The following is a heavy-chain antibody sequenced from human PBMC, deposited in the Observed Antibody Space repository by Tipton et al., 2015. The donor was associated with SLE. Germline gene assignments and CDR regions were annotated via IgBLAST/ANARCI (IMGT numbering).Heavy chain of an antibody. Sequence: QSGPEVKKPGTSVKVSCKASGFSFSSSAIQWVRQARGQRLEAIGWIVVGSGDTDYAQKFQERVTITRDTSTSTVYMELSSLRSEDTAVYYCAKEVAPWTGHFDLWGRGTLVIVSA. D-gene: IGHD3/OR15-3a*01. CDR1: GFSFSSSA. CDR2: IVVGSGDT. J-gene: IGHJ2*01. CDR3: AKEVAPWTGHFDL. V-gene: IGHV1-58*02.